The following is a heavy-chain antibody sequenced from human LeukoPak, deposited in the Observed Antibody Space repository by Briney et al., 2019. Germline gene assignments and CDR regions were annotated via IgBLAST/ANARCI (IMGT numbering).Heavy chain of an antibody. Sequence: SETLSLTCTVSGGSISSYYWSWIRQPAGKGLEWIVRIYTSGSTNYNPSLKSRVAMSVDTSKNQFSLKLSSVTAADTAVYYCARELVRLFYLDYWGQGTLVTVSS. CDR2: IYTSGST. D-gene: IGHD6-13*01. CDR3: ARELVRLFYLDY. J-gene: IGHJ4*02. CDR1: GGSISSYY. V-gene: IGHV4-4*07.